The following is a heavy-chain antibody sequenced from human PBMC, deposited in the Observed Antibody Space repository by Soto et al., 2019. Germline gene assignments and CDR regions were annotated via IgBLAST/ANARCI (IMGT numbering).Heavy chain of an antibody. J-gene: IGHJ5*02. Sequence: ASVEASSEAPGYNYTSTSIRWVQQAPGQRPERMGCISAYNGNTNYAQKLQGRVTMTTDTSTSTAYIKLRNLRSDGTAADYCARDAYYDSSGYDGWFDPWGQGTLVTVSS. CDR3: ARDAYYDSSGYDGWFDP. D-gene: IGHD3-22*01. V-gene: IGHV1-18*01. CDR2: ISAYNGNT. CDR1: GYNYTSTS.